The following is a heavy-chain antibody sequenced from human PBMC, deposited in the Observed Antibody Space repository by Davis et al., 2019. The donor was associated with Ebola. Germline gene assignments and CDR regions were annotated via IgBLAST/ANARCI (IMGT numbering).Heavy chain of an antibody. CDR1: GFTVISNY. CDR2: IYGGGTT. CDR3: ARGKSSGWYGTLHY. V-gene: IGHV3-53*01. Sequence: PGGSLRLSCAASGFTVISNYMSWVRQAPGKGLEWVSVIYGGGTTYYADSVKGRFTISRDNSKNTLYLQMNSLRAEDTAVYYCARGKSSGWYGTLHYWGQGTLVTVSS. D-gene: IGHD6-19*01. J-gene: IGHJ4*02.